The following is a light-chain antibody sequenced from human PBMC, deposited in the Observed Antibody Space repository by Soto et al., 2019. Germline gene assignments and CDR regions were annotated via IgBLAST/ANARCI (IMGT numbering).Light chain of an antibody. CDR1: SSTIGAGYD. CDR2: GNS. CDR3: QSYDSSLSGSYV. Sequence: QSVLTQPPSVSGAPGQRVTISCTGNSSTIGAGYDVHWYQQLPRTAPKLLIYGNSNRPSGVPDRFSGAKSGTSASLAITGLQAEDEADYYCQSYDSSLSGSYVFGTGTKLTVL. J-gene: IGLJ1*01. V-gene: IGLV1-40*01.